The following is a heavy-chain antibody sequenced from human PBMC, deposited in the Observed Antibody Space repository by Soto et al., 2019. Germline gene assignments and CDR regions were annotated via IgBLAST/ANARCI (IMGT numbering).Heavy chain of an antibody. Sequence: QVQLVQSGAEGKKPGASVKVSCKASGYTFTSYGISWVRQAPGQGLEWMGWISAYNGNTNYAQKLQGRVTMTTDTSTSTAYMELRSQRSDDTAVYYCWAWYYDSSGYRNAFDIWGQGTMVTVSS. V-gene: IGHV1-18*01. D-gene: IGHD3-22*01. J-gene: IGHJ3*02. CDR2: ISAYNGNT. CDR1: GYTFTSYG. CDR3: WAWYYDSSGYRNAFDI.